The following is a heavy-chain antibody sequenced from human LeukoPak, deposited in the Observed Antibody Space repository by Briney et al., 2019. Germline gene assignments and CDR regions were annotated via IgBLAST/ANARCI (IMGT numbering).Heavy chain of an antibody. V-gene: IGHV4-59*01. CDR3: ARALIPGIAAAGTEFDY. CDR2: IYYSGRT. Sequence: PSETLSLTCTVSGGSISSYYWSWIRQPPGKGLEWIGYIYYSGRTNYNPSLTSRVTISVDTSKNQFSLKLSSVTAADTAVYYCARALIPGIAAAGTEFDYWGQGTLVTVSS. D-gene: IGHD6-13*01. J-gene: IGHJ4*02. CDR1: GGSISSYY.